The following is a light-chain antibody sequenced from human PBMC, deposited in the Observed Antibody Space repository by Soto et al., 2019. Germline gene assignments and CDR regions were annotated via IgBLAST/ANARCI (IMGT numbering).Light chain of an antibody. CDR2: EVY. V-gene: IGKV2D-29*01. Sequence: DILMTQTPLSLSVTPGQPASISCTSSQSLLHSDGKTYLCWYLQKPGQPPQLLIYEVYNRFSGXPXRXXGSGSGDDFSLKISRVEAEDVGVYFCMQSIQGPRRTFGQGTKLEIK. CDR1: QSLLHSDGKTY. CDR3: MQSIQGPRRT. J-gene: IGKJ2*01.